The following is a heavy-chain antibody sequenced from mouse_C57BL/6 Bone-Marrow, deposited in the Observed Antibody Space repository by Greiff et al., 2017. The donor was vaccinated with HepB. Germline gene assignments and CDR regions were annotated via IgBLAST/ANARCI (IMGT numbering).Heavy chain of an antibody. CDR1: GFTFSDYY. D-gene: IGHD1-1*01. J-gene: IGHJ4*01. CDR3: ARQITTVVGDY. V-gene: IGHV5-12*01. Sequence: EVKVVESGGGLVQPGGSLKLSCAASGFTFSDYYMYWVRQTPEKRLEWVAYISNGGGSTYYPDTVKGRFTISRDNAKNTLYLQMSRLKSEDTAMYYCARQITTVVGDYWGQGTSVTVSS. CDR2: ISNGGGST.